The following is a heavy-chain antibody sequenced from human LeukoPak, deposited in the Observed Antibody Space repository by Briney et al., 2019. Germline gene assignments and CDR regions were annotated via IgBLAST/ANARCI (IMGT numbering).Heavy chain of an antibody. CDR1: GYTFTGYY. J-gene: IGHJ4*02. CDR3: EAIAVAGYYFDY. Sequence: GASVKVSCKASGYTFTGYYMHWVRQAPGQGLEWMGRINPNSGGTNYAQKFQGRVTMTRDTSISTAYMELSRLRSDDTAVYYCEAIAVAGYYFDYWGQGTLVTVSS. CDR2: INPNSGGT. D-gene: IGHD6-19*01. V-gene: IGHV1-2*06.